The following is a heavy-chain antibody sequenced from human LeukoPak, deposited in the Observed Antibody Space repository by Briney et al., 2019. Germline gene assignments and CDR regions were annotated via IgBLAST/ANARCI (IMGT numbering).Heavy chain of an antibody. CDR3: AKSHIVVVVAAMSFDY. CDR1: GGSISSSSYY. Sequence: PSETLSLSFTVSGGSISSSSYYWGWIRQAPGKGLEWVSAISGSGGSTYYADSVKGRFTISRDNSKNTLYLQMNSLRAEDTAVYYCAKSHIVVVVAAMSFDYWGQGTLVTVSS. CDR2: ISGSGGST. D-gene: IGHD2-15*01. J-gene: IGHJ4*02. V-gene: IGHV3-23*01.